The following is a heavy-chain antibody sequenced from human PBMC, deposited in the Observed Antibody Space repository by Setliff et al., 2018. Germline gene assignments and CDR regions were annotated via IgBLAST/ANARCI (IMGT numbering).Heavy chain of an antibody. Sequence: SETLSLTCSVSGASINRDYWNWIRQPPGKGLEWIGYIHYSGSTNYNPSLKSRVTISFNTSKNQISLKLSSVTPADTAVYYCARGDYYDSSAYSPDTFDIWGQGTMVTVSS. D-gene: IGHD3-22*01. J-gene: IGHJ3*02. V-gene: IGHV4-59*01. CDR2: IHYSGST. CDR1: GASINRDY. CDR3: ARGDYYDSSAYSPDTFDI.